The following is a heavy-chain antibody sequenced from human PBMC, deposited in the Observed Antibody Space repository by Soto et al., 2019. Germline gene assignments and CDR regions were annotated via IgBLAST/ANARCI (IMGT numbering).Heavy chain of an antibody. CDR2: IWYDGSNK. Sequence: GGSLRLSCAASGFTFSSYGMHWVRQAPGKGLEWVAVIWYDGSNKYYADSVKGRFTISRDNSKNTLYLQMNSLRAEDTAVYYCAGIVGATGGFDYWGQGTLVTVSS. V-gene: IGHV3-33*01. J-gene: IGHJ4*02. CDR3: AGIVGATGGFDY. D-gene: IGHD1-26*01. CDR1: GFTFSSYG.